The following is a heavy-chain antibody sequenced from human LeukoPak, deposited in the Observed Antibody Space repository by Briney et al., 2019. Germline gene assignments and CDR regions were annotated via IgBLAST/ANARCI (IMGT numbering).Heavy chain of an antibody. CDR3: ARDRGNIDMEDAFDI. D-gene: IGHD3-10*01. CDR2: INWNGSST. V-gene: IGHV3-20*01. CDR1: GFTFDDYA. J-gene: IGHJ3*02. Sequence: GRSLRLSCAASGFTFDDYAMNWVRQAPGKGLEWVSGINWNGSSTGYADSLRGRFTISRDNAKNSLYLQMNTLRAEDTALYHDARDRGNIDMEDAFDIWGQGTMVTVSS.